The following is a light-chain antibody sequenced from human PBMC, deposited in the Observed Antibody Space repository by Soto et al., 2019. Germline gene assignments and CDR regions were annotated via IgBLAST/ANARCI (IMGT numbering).Light chain of an antibody. CDR3: HQFYKAPYT. CDR1: QTVLYSSNYKNL. Sequence: DIVMTQSPDSLTVSLGERATINCRSSQTVLYSSNYKNLLNWYQHKPVQPPKLLIYWASTRESGVPDRFSGSGSGTNFTLTINSLQAEDVAVYYCHQFYKAPYTFGQGTKLEI. J-gene: IGKJ2*01. V-gene: IGKV4-1*01. CDR2: WAS.